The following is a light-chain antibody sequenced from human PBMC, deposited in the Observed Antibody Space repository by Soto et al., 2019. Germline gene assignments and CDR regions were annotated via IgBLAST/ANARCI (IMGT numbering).Light chain of an antibody. CDR2: DVS. J-gene: IGLJ3*02. V-gene: IGLV2-14*01. CDR3: SSYTSSSSWV. CDR1: SCDVGGYNY. Sequence: QSALTQPSSVSVSPGQANTISCTGTSCDVGGYNYVSWYQEHPGKAPKLMIYDVSNRPSGVSNRFSGSKSGNTASLTISGLQAEDEADYYCSSYTSSSSWVFGGGTKLTVL.